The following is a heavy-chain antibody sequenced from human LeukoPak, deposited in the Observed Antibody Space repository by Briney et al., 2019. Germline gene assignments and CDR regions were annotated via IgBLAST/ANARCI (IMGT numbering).Heavy chain of an antibody. CDR3: AREGGYCSSTSCYTRDY. J-gene: IGHJ4*02. V-gene: IGHV1-69*04. CDR2: IIPILGIA. CDR1: GYTFTSYG. Sequence: ASVKVSCKASGYTFTSYGISWVRQAPGQGLEWMGRIIPILGIANYAQKFQGRVTITADKSTSTAYMELSSLRSEDTAVYYCAREGGYCSSTSCYTRDYWGQGTLVTVSS. D-gene: IGHD2-2*02.